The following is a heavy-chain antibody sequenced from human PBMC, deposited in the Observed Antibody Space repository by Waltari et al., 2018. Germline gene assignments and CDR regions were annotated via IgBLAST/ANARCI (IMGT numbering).Heavy chain of an antibody. CDR3: VREGYSYDTGYYSGGYFDY. CDR1: GFTFASFG. CDR2: VRGSGQTT. Sequence: EVQLLDSGGALVQPGGPLRLSCAASGFTFASFGMSWIRQAPGEGLEWVSGVRGSGQTTYYADSVKGRFTISRDNAKNIVYLQMSSLRAEDTAAYFCVREGYSYDTGYYSGGYFDYWGQGTLVTVSS. V-gene: IGHV3-23*01. J-gene: IGHJ4*02. D-gene: IGHD3-22*01.